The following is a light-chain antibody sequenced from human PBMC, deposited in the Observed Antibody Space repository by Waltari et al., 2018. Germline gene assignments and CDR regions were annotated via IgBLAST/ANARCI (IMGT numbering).Light chain of an antibody. CDR1: QGISSY. V-gene: IGKV1-8*01. Sequence: AIRITQSPSSLSASTGDRVTIPCRPSQGISSYLAWYPQKPGKAPKLLIYAASTLQSGVPSRFSGSGSGTDFTLTISCLQSEDFATYYCQQYYSYPLTFGGGTTVDMK. J-gene: IGKJ4*01. CDR2: AAS. CDR3: QQYYSYPLT.